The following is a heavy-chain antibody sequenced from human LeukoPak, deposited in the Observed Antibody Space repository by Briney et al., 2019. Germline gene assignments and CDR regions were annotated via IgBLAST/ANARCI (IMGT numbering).Heavy chain of an antibody. CDR3: ARFRRWLQFYYYYGMDV. CDR1: GYTFTSYG. CDR2: ISAYNGNT. Sequence: AASVKVSCKASGYTFTSYGISWVRQAPGQGLEWMGWISAYNGNTNYAQKLQGRVTMTTDTSTSTAYMELSSLRSEDTAVYYCARFRRWLQFYYYYGMDVWGQGTTVTVSS. D-gene: IGHD5-24*01. J-gene: IGHJ6*02. V-gene: IGHV1-18*01.